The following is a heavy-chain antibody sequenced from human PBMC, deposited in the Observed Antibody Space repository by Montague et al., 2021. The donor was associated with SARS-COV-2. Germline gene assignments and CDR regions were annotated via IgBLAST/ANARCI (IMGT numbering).Heavy chain of an antibody. CDR1: GGSFSDYY. Sequence: SETLSLTCAVYGGSFSDYYWSWIRQPPGKWLEWIGEINHRGTSKYHPSLKSRVSISLDTSKNQFSLYLSSVTAADTAVYYCARGRQHFNMIVVVMTGGEYYFDYWGQGTLVTVSS. V-gene: IGHV4-34*01. J-gene: IGHJ4*02. CDR3: ARGRQHFNMIVVVMTGGEYYFDY. CDR2: INHRGTS. D-gene: IGHD3-22*01.